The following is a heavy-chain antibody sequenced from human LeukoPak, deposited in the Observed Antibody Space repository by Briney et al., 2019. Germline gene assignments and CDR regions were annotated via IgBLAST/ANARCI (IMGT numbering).Heavy chain of an antibody. CDR3: ASEVAAAGFDY. CDR2: ISSSSSYI. D-gene: IGHD6-13*01. V-gene: IGHV3-21*01. J-gene: IGHJ4*02. Sequence: GGSLRLSCAASGFTFSSYSMNWVRQAPGKGLEWVSSISSSSSYIYYADSVKGRFTISRDNAKNSLYLQMNSLRAEGTAVYYCASEVAAAGFDYWGQGTLVTVSS. CDR1: GFTFSSYS.